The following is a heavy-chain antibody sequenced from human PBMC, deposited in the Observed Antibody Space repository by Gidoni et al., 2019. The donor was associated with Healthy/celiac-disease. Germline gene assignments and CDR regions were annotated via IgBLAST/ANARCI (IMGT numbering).Heavy chain of an antibody. Sequence: QVQLVQSGAEVKKPGASVKVSCKASGYNFTGYYMHWVRQAPGQGLEWMGWINPNSGGTNYAQKFQGRVTMTRDTSISTAYMELSRLRSDDTAVYYCARGGYYDILTGYYDYWGQGTLVTVSS. CDR3: ARGGYYDILTGYYDY. D-gene: IGHD3-9*01. CDR2: INPNSGGT. J-gene: IGHJ4*02. V-gene: IGHV1-2*02. CDR1: GYNFTGYY.